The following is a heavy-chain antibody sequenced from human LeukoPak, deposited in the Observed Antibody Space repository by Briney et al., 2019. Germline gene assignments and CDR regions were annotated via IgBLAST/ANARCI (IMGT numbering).Heavy chain of an antibody. Sequence: SETLSLTCTVPGVSISSYYWSWIRQPPGKGLEWIGYIYYSGSTNYNPSLKSRVTISVDTSKNQFSLKLSSVAAADTAVYYCARSAPNIYCSGGSCYSVLDWFDPWGQGTLVTVSS. V-gene: IGHV4-59*01. J-gene: IGHJ5*02. CDR1: GVSISSYY. CDR2: IYYSGST. CDR3: ARSAPNIYCSGGSCYSVLDWFDP. D-gene: IGHD2-15*01.